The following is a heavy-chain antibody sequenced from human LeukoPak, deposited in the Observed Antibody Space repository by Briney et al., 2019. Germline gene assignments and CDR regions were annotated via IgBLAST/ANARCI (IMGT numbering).Heavy chain of an antibody. CDR1: GGSISSGGYY. CDR2: IYYSGST. CDR3: ARYRYWLGITGTRTFDP. V-gene: IGHV4-31*03. J-gene: IGHJ5*02. D-gene: IGHD1-7*01. Sequence: SETLSLACTVSGGSISSGGYYWSWIRQHPGKGLEWIGYIYYSGSTYYNPSLKSRVTISVDTSKNQFSLKLSSVTAADTAVYYCARYRYWLGITGTRTFDPWGQGTLVTVSS.